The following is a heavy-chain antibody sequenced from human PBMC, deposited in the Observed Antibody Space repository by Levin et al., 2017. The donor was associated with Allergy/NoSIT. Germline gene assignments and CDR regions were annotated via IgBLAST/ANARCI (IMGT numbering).Heavy chain of an antibody. J-gene: IGHJ3*02. CDR1: GSSISSSSYY. CDR3: ARGTQHSSGWNAFDI. CDR2: MHSGGSI. Sequence: SQTLSLTCTVSGSSISSSSYYWDWIRQSPGKGLEWIGSMHSGGSIFYSPSLKSRASISGDTSKTQLSLKLSSVTAADTAVYYCARGTQHSSGWNAFDIWGQGTMVTVSS. D-gene: IGHD6-19*01. V-gene: IGHV4-39*07.